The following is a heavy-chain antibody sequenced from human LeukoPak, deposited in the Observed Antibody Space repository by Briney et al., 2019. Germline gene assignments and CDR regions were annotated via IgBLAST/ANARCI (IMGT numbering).Heavy chain of an antibody. CDR3: ARDRLRHCSNGVCYTGYYYMDV. J-gene: IGHJ6*03. V-gene: IGHV3-23*01. D-gene: IGHD2-8*01. CDR2: ISGSGDST. Sequence: GGSLRLPCAASGFTFSNYAMRWVRQAPGKGLEWVSGISGSGDSTYYADSVKGRFTISRDNAKNSLYLQMNSLRAEDTAVYYCARDRLRHCSNGVCYTGYYYMDVWGKGTTVTVSS. CDR1: GFTFSNYA.